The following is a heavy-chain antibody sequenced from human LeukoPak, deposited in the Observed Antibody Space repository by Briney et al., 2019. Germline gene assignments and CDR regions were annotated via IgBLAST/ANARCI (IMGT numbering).Heavy chain of an antibody. V-gene: IGHV1-2*02. Sequence: GASVKVSCKASGYTFTGYYMHWVRQAPGQGLEWMGWINPKSGGTNYAQKFQGRVTMTRDTSISAAYMELSRVRSDDRGVYYCARGVLGISSSWYDYWGQGTLVTVSS. CDR1: GYTFTGYY. D-gene: IGHD6-13*01. CDR3: ARGVLGISSSWYDY. J-gene: IGHJ4*02. CDR2: INPKSGGT.